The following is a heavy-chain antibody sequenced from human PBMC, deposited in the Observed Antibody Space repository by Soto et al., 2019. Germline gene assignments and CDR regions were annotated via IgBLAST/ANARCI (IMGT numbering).Heavy chain of an antibody. V-gene: IGHV4-59*01. CDR3: ARDGYSYGYYYGMDV. D-gene: IGHD5-18*01. CDR2: IYYSGST. CDR1: GGSISSYY. J-gene: IGHJ6*02. Sequence: SETLSLTCTVSGGSISSYYWSWIRQPPGKGLEWIGYIYYSGSTNYNPSLKSRVTISVDTSKNQFSLKLSSVTAADTAVYYCARDGYSYGYYYGMDVWGQGTTVTVSS.